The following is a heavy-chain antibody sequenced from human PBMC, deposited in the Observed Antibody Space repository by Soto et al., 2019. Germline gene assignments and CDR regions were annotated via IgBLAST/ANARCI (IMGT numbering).Heavy chain of an antibody. D-gene: IGHD1-26*01. CDR3: ASREHSRGQFIIDY. V-gene: IGHV4-4*02. Sequence: QVQLQESGPGLVKPSGTLSLTCAVSSGSISSDNWWSWVRQPPGQGLEWIGEIYHTGSTNYNPSLKGRLTILVDKSKNQFSLTLTSVTAADTAVYFCASREHSRGQFIIDYLAQGTLVTVSS. J-gene: IGHJ4*02. CDR2: IYHTGST. CDR1: SGSISSDNW.